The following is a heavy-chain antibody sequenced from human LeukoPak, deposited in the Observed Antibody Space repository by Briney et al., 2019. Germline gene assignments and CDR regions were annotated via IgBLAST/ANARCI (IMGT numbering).Heavy chain of an antibody. CDR2: IYPGDSDT. V-gene: IGHV5-51*01. D-gene: IGHD2-8*01. CDR3: ATSLGKILYVPFDY. J-gene: IGHJ4*02. Sequence: RRLPGXGXXWXGIIYPGDSDTRYSPSFQGQVTISADKSISTAYLQWSSLKASDTAMYYCATSLGKILYVPFDYCGQGTLVTVSS.